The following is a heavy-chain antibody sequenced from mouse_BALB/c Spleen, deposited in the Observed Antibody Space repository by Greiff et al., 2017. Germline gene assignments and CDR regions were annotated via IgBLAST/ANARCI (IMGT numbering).Heavy chain of an antibody. J-gene: IGHJ3*01. Sequence: QVQLQQSGAELAKPGASVKMSCKASGYTFTSYWMHWVKQRPGQGLEWIGYINPSTGYTEYNQKFKDKATLTADKSSSTAYMQLSSLTSEDSAVYYCATYYRYSWGQGTLVTVSA. CDR3: ATYYRYS. D-gene: IGHD2-14*01. CDR1: GYTFTSYW. V-gene: IGHV1-7*01. CDR2: INPSTGYT.